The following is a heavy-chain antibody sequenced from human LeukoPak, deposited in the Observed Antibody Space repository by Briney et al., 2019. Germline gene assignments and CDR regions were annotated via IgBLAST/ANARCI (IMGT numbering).Heavy chain of an antibody. V-gene: IGHV3-23*01. CDR1: GFTFNYYA. D-gene: IGHD5-18*01. Sequence: GGSLRLSCAAYGFTFNYYAMSWVRQAPGKGLEWVSGISDNEGKTYYTDSVKGRFTISRDNTKNTVYLQMNNLRADDTAVYFCARHDSFIPYWGQGMLVTVSS. CDR2: ISDNEGKT. J-gene: IGHJ4*02. CDR3: ARHDSFIPY.